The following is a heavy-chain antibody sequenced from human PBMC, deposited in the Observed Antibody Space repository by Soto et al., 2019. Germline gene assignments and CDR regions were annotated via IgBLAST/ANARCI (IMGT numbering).Heavy chain of an antibody. Sequence: KTSETLSLTCAVYGGSFSGYYWSWIRQPPGKGLEWIGEINHSGSTNYNPSLKSRVTISVDTSKNQFSLKLSSVTAADTAVYYCARFLATVYRYYYYGMDVWGQGTTVTVSS. CDR1: GGSFSGYY. J-gene: IGHJ6*02. D-gene: IGHD3-3*01. CDR2: INHSGST. V-gene: IGHV4-34*01. CDR3: ARFLATVYRYYYYGMDV.